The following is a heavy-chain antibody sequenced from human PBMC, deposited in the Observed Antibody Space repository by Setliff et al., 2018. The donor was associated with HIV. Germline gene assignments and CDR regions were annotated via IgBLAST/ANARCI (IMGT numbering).Heavy chain of an antibody. J-gene: IGHJ4*02. Sequence: PSETLSLTCNVSGDSLSGSGFYWGWLRQPPGKGLQWIGSIYYTGNTFYNLSPTSRVTISLDTSKNLFFLTLRSVTAADTAVYYCARLGSGWNWVTRIDYWGRGTLVTVSS. CDR1: GDSLSGSGFY. D-gene: IGHD6-19*01. CDR2: IYYTGNT. V-gene: IGHV4-39*02. CDR3: ARLGSGWNWVTRIDY.